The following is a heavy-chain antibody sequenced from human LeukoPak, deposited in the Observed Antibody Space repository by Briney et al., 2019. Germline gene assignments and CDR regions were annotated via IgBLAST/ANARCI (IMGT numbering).Heavy chain of an antibody. CDR2: ISYDGSNK. CDR1: GFTFSSYA. Sequence: GRSLRLSCAASGFTFSSYAMHWVRQAPGKGLEWVAVISYDGSNKYYADSVKGRFTISRDNSKNKLYLQMNSLRAEDTAVYYCARDSGYSGSYYFDYWGQGTLVTVSS. CDR3: ARDSGYSGSYYFDY. D-gene: IGHD1-26*01. J-gene: IGHJ4*02. V-gene: IGHV3-30-3*01.